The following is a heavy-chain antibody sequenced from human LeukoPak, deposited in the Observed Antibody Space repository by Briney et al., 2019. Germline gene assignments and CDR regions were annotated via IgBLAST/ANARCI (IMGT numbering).Heavy chain of an antibody. CDR3: ARSYDFWSGPPFDP. V-gene: IGHV1-2*02. D-gene: IGHD3-3*01. J-gene: IGHJ5*02. Sequence: ASVKVSCKASGYTFTGHYMHWVRQAPGQGLEWMGWINPNSGGTKYAQEFQGRVTLTRDTSISTAYMELSRLRCDVTAVYYCARSYDFWSGPPFDPWGQGTLVTVSS. CDR2: INPNSGGT. CDR1: GYTFTGHY.